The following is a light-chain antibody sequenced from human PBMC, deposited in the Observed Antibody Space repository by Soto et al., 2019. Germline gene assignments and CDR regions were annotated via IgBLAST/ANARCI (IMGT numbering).Light chain of an antibody. CDR1: EXVLNSSNTKNY. J-gene: IGKJ4*01. Sequence: EIVMTQSPDALAVSLDEGATIDXXSSEXVLNSSNTKNYLAWYQQKPGKPPKXXIYCASTRESGVPDRFSGSGAGTDFTLTISSLQAEDVAVYYCQQYYSSPLTFGGGTKVDIK. CDR3: QQYYSSPLT. V-gene: IGKV4-1*01. CDR2: CAS.